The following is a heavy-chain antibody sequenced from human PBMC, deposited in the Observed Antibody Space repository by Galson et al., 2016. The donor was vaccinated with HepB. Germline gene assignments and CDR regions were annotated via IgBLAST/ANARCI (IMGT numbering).Heavy chain of an antibody. CDR2: IKSESDGGTT. D-gene: IGHD3-9*01. CDR1: GITFSNAW. Sequence: SLRLSCAASGITFSNAWMNWVRQAPGRGLEWIGRIKSESDGGTTDYAAPVKGRFSISRDDSKRTVYLQMNSLKSEGTAVYYCTTDNRGKMTRFYYGMDVWGQGTTVTVSS. CDR3: TTDNRGKMTRFYYGMDV. J-gene: IGHJ6*02. V-gene: IGHV3-15*07.